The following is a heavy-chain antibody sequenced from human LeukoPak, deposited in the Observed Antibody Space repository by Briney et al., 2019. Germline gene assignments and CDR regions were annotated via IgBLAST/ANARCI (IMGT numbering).Heavy chain of an antibody. CDR1: GGSISSGGYS. CDR2: IYHSGST. Sequence: SPSQTLSLTCTVSGGSISSGGYSWSWIRQPPGKGLEWIGYIYHSGSTYYNPSLKSRVTISVDRSKNQFSLKLSSVTAADTAVYYCARTRYYDSSGYSWYFDLWGRGTLVTVSS. CDR3: ARTRYYDSSGYSWYFDL. V-gene: IGHV4-30-2*01. J-gene: IGHJ2*01. D-gene: IGHD3-22*01.